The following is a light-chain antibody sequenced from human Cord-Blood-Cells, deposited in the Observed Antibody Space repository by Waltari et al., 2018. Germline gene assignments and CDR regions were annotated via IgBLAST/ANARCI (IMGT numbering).Light chain of an antibody. Sequence: DIQMTQSPSSTAASVGDRVTITCQASQDISNYLNWYQQKPGKAPKLLIYDASNLETGVPSRFSGSGSGTDFTFTISSLQPEDIATYYCQQYDNLPFTFGPGTKVDIK. J-gene: IGKJ3*01. CDR3: QQYDNLPFT. CDR2: DAS. V-gene: IGKV1-33*01. CDR1: QDISNY.